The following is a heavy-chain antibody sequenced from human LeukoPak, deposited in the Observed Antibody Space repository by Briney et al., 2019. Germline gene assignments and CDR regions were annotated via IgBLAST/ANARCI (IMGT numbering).Heavy chain of an antibody. Sequence: PSETLSLTCAVYGGSFSGYYWSWIRQPPGKGLEWIGEINHSGSTNYNPSLKSRVTISVDTSKNQFSLKLSSVTAADTAVYYCAIDYGSGTHDYWGQGTLVTVSS. V-gene: IGHV4-34*01. D-gene: IGHD3-10*01. J-gene: IGHJ4*02. CDR2: INHSGST. CDR1: GGSFSGYY. CDR3: AIDYGSGTHDY.